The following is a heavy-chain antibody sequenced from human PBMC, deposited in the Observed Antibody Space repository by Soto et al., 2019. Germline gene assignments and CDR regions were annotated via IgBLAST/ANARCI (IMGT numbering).Heavy chain of an antibody. V-gene: IGHV3-33*01. CDR2: IWYDGSNK. D-gene: IGHD6-19*01. CDR3: ARDGQSLAPYALDD. J-gene: IGHJ6*02. Sequence: QVQVVESGGGVVQPGRSLRLSCTVSGFTFSRHAMHWVLQAPGKGLEWVAQIWYDGSNKYYADSVKGRFTISRDNSKNTLYVQMDSLRVEDTAVYYCARDGQSLAPYALDDWGQGTSVTVSS. CDR1: GFTFSRHA.